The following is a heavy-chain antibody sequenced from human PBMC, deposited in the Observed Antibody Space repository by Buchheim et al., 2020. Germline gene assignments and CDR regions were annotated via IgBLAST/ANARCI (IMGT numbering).Heavy chain of an antibody. CDR3: ASSITMVRGALGYYFDY. D-gene: IGHD3-10*01. CDR2: ISYDGSNK. CDR1: GFTFSSYA. Sequence: QVQLVESGGGVVQPGRSLRLSCAASGFTFSSYAMHWVRQAPGKGLEWVAVISYDGSNKYYADSVKGRLTISRDNSKNTLYLQMNSLRAEDTAVYYCASSITMVRGALGYYFDYWGQGTL. J-gene: IGHJ4*02. V-gene: IGHV3-30-3*01.